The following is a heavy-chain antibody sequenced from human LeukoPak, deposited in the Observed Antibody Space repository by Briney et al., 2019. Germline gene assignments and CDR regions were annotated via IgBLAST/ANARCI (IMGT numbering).Heavy chain of an antibody. J-gene: IGHJ3*01. Sequence: GGPLRLSCAASGFTFSNYAMSWVRQAPGKGLEWVSAISGSGGSTYYADSVKGRFTISRDNSKNTLYLQMNSLRAEDTAFYYCARGGAYCRGDCPLDAFDPWGQGTMVTVSS. CDR1: GFTFSNYA. CDR3: ARGGAYCRGDCPLDAFDP. CDR2: ISGSGGST. V-gene: IGHV3-23*01. D-gene: IGHD2-21*02.